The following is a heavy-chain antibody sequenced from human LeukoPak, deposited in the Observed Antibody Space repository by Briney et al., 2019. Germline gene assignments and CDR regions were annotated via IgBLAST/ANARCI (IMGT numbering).Heavy chain of an antibody. J-gene: IGHJ4*02. D-gene: IGHD3-16*02. Sequence: PSETLSLTCTASGGSINYYYWSWIRQSPGKGLEWIGYIYYTGRTKYNPSLQSRVTISVDTSKNQFSLNLSSVSAADTAVYFCTRVSIHGDSDYWGQGTLVTVSS. V-gene: IGHV4-59*01. CDR3: TRVSIHGDSDY. CDR1: GGSINYYY. CDR2: IYYTGRT.